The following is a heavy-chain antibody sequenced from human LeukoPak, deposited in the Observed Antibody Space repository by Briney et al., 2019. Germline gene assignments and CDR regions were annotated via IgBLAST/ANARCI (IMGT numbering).Heavy chain of an antibody. D-gene: IGHD3-10*01. CDR2: IGVYNGNT. J-gene: IGHJ4*02. Sequence: ASVKVSCKASGYTFTSYGISWVPQAPGQGLEWMGWIGVYNGNTNYAQKLQGRVTMTTDTSTSTAYMELRSLRSDDTALYYCARESYNSGSYYNDYWGQGTLVTVSS. V-gene: IGHV1-18*01. CDR1: GYTFTSYG. CDR3: ARESYNSGSYYNDY.